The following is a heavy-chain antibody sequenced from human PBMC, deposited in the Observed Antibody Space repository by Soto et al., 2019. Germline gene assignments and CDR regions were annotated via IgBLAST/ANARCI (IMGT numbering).Heavy chain of an antibody. CDR3: ARDRTYCGGDCYSEWSDDAFDI. D-gene: IGHD2-21*02. Sequence: QVQLVQSGAEVKKPGSSVKVSCKASGGTFSSYTISWVRQAPGQGLEWMGRIIPILGIANYAQKFQGRVTITADKSTSTAYMELSSLRSEDTAVYYCARDRTYCGGDCYSEWSDDAFDIWGQGTMVTVSS. CDR1: GGTFSSYT. V-gene: IGHV1-69*08. CDR2: IIPILGIA. J-gene: IGHJ3*02.